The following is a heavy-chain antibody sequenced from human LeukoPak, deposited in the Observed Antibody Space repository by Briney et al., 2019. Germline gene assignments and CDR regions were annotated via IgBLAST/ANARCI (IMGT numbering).Heavy chain of an antibody. Sequence: SGGSLRLSCAASEFTFTNYNMNWVRQAPGKGLEWVSSITTLTSYIYYADSVKGRFTISRDNAKNSLYLQMNSLRAEDTAVYYCARETAIGAAYTFDYWGQGTLVTVSS. CDR2: ITTLTSYI. D-gene: IGHD1-1*01. J-gene: IGHJ4*02. CDR1: EFTFTNYN. CDR3: ARETAIGAAYTFDY. V-gene: IGHV3-21*01.